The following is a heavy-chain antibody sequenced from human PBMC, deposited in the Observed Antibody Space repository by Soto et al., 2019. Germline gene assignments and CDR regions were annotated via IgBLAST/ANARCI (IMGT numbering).Heavy chain of an antibody. CDR2: IKSKTDGGTT. J-gene: IGHJ6*02. V-gene: IGHV3-15*07. Sequence: GALRLSCAASGFTFSHARMNWVRQAPGKGLEWVGRIKSKTDGGTTDYAAPVKGRFTISRDDSKNTLYLQMNSLKTEDTAVYYCTTDTPTVPYYYYYGIDVWGQGTTVTVSS. CDR3: TTDTPTVPYYYYYGIDV. D-gene: IGHD4-4*01. CDR1: GFTFSHAR.